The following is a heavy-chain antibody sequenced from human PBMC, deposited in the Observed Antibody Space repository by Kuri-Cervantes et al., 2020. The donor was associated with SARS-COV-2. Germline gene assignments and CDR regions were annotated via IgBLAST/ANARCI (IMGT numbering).Heavy chain of an antibody. CDR3: ARDPQRYFDWLLSYYYYGMDV. CDR2: ISYDGSNK. D-gene: IGHD3-9*01. Sequence: GESLKISCAASGFTFSSYGMHWVRQAPGKGLEWMAVISYDGSNKYYADSVKGRFTISRDNSKNTLYLQMNSLRAEDTAVYYCARDPQRYFDWLLSYYYYGMDVWGQGTTVTVSS. J-gene: IGHJ6*02. CDR1: GFTFSSYG. V-gene: IGHV3-30*03.